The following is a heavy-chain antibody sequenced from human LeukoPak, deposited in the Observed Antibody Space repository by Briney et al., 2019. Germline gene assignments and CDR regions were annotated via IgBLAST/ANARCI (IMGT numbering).Heavy chain of an antibody. CDR3: ARDRTTVTIFDY. D-gene: IGHD4-17*01. CDR1: GYTFTSYY. CDR2: INPNSGVT. J-gene: IGHJ4*02. Sequence: ASVKVSCKASGYTFTSYYMHWVRQAPRQGLEWLASINPNSGVTNYAQNLQGRATMTTDTSINTVYMELNRLRSDDTAVYFCARDRTTVTIFDYWGQGTLVTVSS. V-gene: IGHV1-2*02.